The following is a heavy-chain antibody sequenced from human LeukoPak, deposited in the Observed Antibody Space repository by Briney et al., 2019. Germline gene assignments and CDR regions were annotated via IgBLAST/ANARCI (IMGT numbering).Heavy chain of an antibody. Sequence: PGGSLRLSCTASGFTFGDYAMSWVRQAPGKGLEWVGFIRSKAYGGTTEYAASVKGRFTISRDDSKSIAYLQMNSLKTEDTAVYYCTRAGSGGGYCSGGSCYSDWGQGTLDTVSS. D-gene: IGHD2-15*01. CDR2: IRSKAYGGTT. V-gene: IGHV3-49*04. CDR3: TRAGSGGGYCSGGSCYSD. J-gene: IGHJ4*02. CDR1: GFTFGDYA.